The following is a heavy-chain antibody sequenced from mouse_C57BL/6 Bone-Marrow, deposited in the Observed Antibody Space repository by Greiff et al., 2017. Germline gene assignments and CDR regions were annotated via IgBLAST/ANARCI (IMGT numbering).Heavy chain of an antibody. CDR1: GYSITSGYY. V-gene: IGHV3-6*01. CDR3: AVPFAY. Sequence: VQLKESGPGLVKPSQSLSLTCSVTGYSITSGYYWNWIRQFPGNKLEWMGYISYDGSNNYNPSLKNRISITRDTSKNQFFLKLNSVTTEDTATYYCAVPFAYWGQGTLVTVSA. CDR2: ISYDGSN. J-gene: IGHJ3*01.